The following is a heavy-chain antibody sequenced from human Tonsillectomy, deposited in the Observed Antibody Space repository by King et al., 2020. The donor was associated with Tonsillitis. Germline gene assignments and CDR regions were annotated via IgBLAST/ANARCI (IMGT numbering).Heavy chain of an antibody. CDR1: GFTFDDYA. Sequence: VQLVESGGGLVQPGRSLRLSCAASGFTFDDYAMHWVRQAPGKGLEWVSGISWNSGSIGYADSVKGRFTISRDNAKNSLYLQMNSLRAEDTALYYCAKDLYSSGWGGLDYWGQGTLVTVSS. CDR3: AKDLYSSGWGGLDY. D-gene: IGHD6-19*01. V-gene: IGHV3-9*01. J-gene: IGHJ4*02. CDR2: ISWNSGSI.